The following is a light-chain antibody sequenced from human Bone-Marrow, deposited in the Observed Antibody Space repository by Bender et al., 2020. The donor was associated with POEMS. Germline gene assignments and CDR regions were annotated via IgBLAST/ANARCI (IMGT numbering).Light chain of an antibody. V-gene: IGLV3-1*01. J-gene: IGLJ2*01. CDR3: HAWDSYIGV. CDR1: KLGNKY. Sequence: SYELTQSPSLSVTPGQTATITCSGDKLGNKYASWYQKRPGQSPLLIIYQDIQRPSGIPDRFSGSNSGNTATLTISGTQPMDEADYYCHAWDSYIGVFGGGTKLTVL. CDR2: QDI.